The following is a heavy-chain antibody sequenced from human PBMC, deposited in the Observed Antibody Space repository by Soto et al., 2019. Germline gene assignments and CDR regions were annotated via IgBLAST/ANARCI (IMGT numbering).Heavy chain of an antibody. J-gene: IGHJ6*02. CDR1: GGTFSSYA. V-gene: IGHV1-69*13. CDR3: ARSGYDFWSGPSQYYYGMDV. CDR2: IIPIFGTA. Sequence: GASVKVSCKASGGTFSSYAISWVRQAPGQGLEWMGGIIPIFGTANYAQKFQGRVTITADESTSTAYMELSSLRSEDTAVYYCARSGYDFWSGPSQYYYGMDVWGQGTKVTVSS. D-gene: IGHD3-3*01.